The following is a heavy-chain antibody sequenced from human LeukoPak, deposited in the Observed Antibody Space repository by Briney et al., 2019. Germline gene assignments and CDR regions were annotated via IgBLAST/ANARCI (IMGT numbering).Heavy chain of an antibody. Sequence: ASVKVSCKASGYTFTGYYMHWVRQAPGQGLEWMGWINPNSGGTNYAQKFQGRVTMTRDTSISTAYMELSRLRSDDTAVYYCARSRYYYDSSGYSGKYKYYFDYWGQGTLVTVSS. J-gene: IGHJ4*02. V-gene: IGHV1-2*02. D-gene: IGHD3-22*01. CDR2: INPNSGGT. CDR1: GYTFTGYY. CDR3: ARSRYYYDSSGYSGKYKYYFDY.